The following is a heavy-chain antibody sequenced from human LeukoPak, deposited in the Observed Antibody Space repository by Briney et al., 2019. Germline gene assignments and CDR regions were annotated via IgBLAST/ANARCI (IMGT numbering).Heavy chain of an antibody. CDR2: INSDGSST. V-gene: IGHV3-74*01. D-gene: IGHD5-18*01. Sequence: GGSLRLSCAASGFTFSSYWMHWVRQAPGKGLVWVSRINSDGSSTSYADSVKGRFTISRDNAKNTLYLQMNSLRAEDTAVYYCARVSGASWIQRWPPDYWGQGTLVTVSS. CDR3: ARVSGASWIQRWPPDY. CDR1: GFTFSSYW. J-gene: IGHJ4*02.